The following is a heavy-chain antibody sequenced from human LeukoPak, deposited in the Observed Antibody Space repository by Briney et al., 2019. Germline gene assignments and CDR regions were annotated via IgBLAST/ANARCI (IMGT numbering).Heavy chain of an antibody. CDR3: AKDGRYYYGSGSYYKLDAFDI. Sequence: GGSLRLSCAASGFTFSSYAMSWVRQAPGKGLEWVSAISGSGGSTYYADSVKGRFTISRDNSKNTLYLQMNSLRAEDTAVYYCAKDGRYYYGSGSYYKLDAFDIWGQGTMVTVSS. J-gene: IGHJ3*02. V-gene: IGHV3-23*01. CDR1: GFTFSSYA. CDR2: ISGSGGST. D-gene: IGHD3-10*01.